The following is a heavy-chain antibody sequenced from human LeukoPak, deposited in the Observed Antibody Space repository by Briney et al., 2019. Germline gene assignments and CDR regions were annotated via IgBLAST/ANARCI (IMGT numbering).Heavy chain of an antibody. CDR1: GYTFTGYY. D-gene: IGHD3-10*01. CDR3: AKDLMGFGELVN. V-gene: IGHV3-30*02. CDR2: IRYDGSNK. J-gene: IGHJ4*02. Sequence: GASVKVSCKASGYTFTGYYMHWVRQAPGKGLEWVAFIRYDGSNKYYADSVKGRFTISRDNSKNTLYLQMNSLRAEDTAVYYRAKDLMGFGELVNWGQGTLVTVSS.